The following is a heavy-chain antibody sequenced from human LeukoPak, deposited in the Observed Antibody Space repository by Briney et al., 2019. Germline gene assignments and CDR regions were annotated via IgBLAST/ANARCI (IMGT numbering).Heavy chain of an antibody. V-gene: IGHV3-23*01. CDR3: AKGIAAAGSVKWAFDI. Sequence: GGSLRLSCAASGFTFSDYTLNWVRQAPGKGLEWVSAISGSGGSTYYADSVKGRFTISRDNSKNTLYLQMNSLRAEDTAVYYCAKGIAAAGSVKWAFDIWGQGTMVTVSS. CDR2: ISGSGGST. CDR1: GFTFSDYT. D-gene: IGHD6-13*01. J-gene: IGHJ3*02.